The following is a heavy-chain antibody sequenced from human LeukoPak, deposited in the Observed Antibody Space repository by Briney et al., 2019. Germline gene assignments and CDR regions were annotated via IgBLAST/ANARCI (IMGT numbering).Heavy chain of an antibody. CDR3: ARISGGYSYDY. V-gene: IGHV3-48*03. CDR2: ISSGGSVI. CDR1: AFTFSNYE. J-gene: IGHJ4*02. D-gene: IGHD5-18*01. Sequence: GGSLRLSCAASAFTFSNYEMNWVRQAPGKGLEWVSYISSGGSVIYYADSVKGRFTIPRDNAKNSLYLQMNSLRAEDTAVYYCARISGGYSYDYWGQGTLVTVSS.